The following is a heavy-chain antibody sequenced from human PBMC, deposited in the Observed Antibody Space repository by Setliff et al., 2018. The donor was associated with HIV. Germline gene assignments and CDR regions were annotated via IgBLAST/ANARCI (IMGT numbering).Heavy chain of an antibody. V-gene: IGHV3-49*04. CDR3: TRTFFHSSGYYHNLQPFDH. D-gene: IGHD3-22*01. Sequence: GGSLRLSCIASGFTFGDYAMSWVRQAPGKGLEWVGFIRSKAYGGTTEYAASVKGRFTISGDDSKSIAYLQMNSLKTEDTAVYYCTRTFFHSSGYYHNLQPFDHWGQGTLVTVSS. J-gene: IGHJ4*02. CDR1: GFTFGDYA. CDR2: IRSKAYGGTT.